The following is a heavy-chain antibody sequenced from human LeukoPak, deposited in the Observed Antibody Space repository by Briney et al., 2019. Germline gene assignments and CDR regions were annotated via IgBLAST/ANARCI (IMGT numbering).Heavy chain of an antibody. J-gene: IGHJ1*01. Sequence: GGSLRLSCAASGFTFSSYAMSWVRQAPGKGLEWVSTISGSGAYSYYADSVKGRFTISRDNSKNTLYLQMNSLRAEDTAVYYCAKYFASGSYYKLPHWGQGTLVTVSS. CDR2: ISGSGAYS. V-gene: IGHV3-23*01. CDR3: AKYFASGSYYKLPH. D-gene: IGHD3-10*01. CDR1: GFTFSSYA.